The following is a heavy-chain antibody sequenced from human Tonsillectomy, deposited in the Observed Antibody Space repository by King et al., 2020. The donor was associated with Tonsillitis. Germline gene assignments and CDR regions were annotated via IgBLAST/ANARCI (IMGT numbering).Heavy chain of an antibody. CDR2: ISGSGGST. D-gene: IGHD1-26*01. Sequence: VQLVESGGGLVQPGGSLRLSCAASGFTFSSYAMSWVRQAPGKGLEWVSAISGSGGSTYYADSVKGRFTISRDNSKNTLYLQMNSLRAEDTAVYYCAKDWELPSPTHRRHDYWGQGTLVTVSS. V-gene: IGHV3-23*04. CDR3: AKDWELPSPTHRRHDY. J-gene: IGHJ4*02. CDR1: GFTFSSYA.